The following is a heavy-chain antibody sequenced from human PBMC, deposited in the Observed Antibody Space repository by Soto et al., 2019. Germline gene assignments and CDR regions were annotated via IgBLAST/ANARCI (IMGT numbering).Heavy chain of an antibody. CDR2: ISWNSGTM. Sequence: EVQLVESGGGLVQPGRSLRLSCAASGFSFDEYAMHWVRQAPGKGLEWVSGISWNSGTMGYVDSVIGRFTISIDNAKNSLYLQMNSLRAEDTALYDCATVFCSRARCLTYAYMDVWGKGTTVTVSS. J-gene: IGHJ6*03. CDR3: ATVFCSRARCLTYAYMDV. CDR1: GFSFDEYA. V-gene: IGHV3-9*01. D-gene: IGHD2-2*01.